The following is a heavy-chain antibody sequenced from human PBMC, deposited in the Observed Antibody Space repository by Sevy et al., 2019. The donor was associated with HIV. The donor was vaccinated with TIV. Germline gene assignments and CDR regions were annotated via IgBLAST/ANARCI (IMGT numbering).Heavy chain of an antibody. V-gene: IGHV3-15*01. CDR2: IKSNTDGGTT. D-gene: IGHD3-3*01. J-gene: IGHJ4*02. CDR3: TTKKDFWSGYFDFDY. CDR1: GFTFTKAW. Sequence: GGSLRLSCAVSGFTFTKAWMSWVRQAPGKGLEWVGRIKSNTDGGTTDYAEPVKGRFTISRDDSKNTLYLQVSSLKTDDTAVYYCTTKKDFWSGYFDFDYWGQGTLVTVSS.